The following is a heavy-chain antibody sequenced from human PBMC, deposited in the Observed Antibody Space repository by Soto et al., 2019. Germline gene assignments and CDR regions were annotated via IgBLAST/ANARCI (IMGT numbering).Heavy chain of an antibody. CDR3: ARDPGALVVPAANDAFDI. CDR1: GGSISSYY. D-gene: IGHD2-2*01. Sequence: SETLSLTCTVSGGSISSYYWSWIRQPPGKGLEWIGYIYYSGSTNYNPSLKSRVTISVDTSKNQFSLKLSSVTAAATAVYYCARDPGALVVPAANDAFDIWGQGTMVTVSS. J-gene: IGHJ3*02. V-gene: IGHV4-59*01. CDR2: IYYSGST.